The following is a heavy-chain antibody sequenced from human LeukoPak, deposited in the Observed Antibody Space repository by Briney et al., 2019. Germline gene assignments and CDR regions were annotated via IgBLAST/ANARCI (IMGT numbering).Heavy chain of an antibody. J-gene: IGHJ3*02. CDR1: AGSISSYY. V-gene: IGHV4-4*07. CDR3: ARDQYYYGSGSYSTMGAFDI. D-gene: IGHD3-10*01. CDR2: IYTSGST. Sequence: PSETLSLTGTVSAGSISSYYWSWIRQPAGKGLEWIVRIYTSGSTNDHPSLKSRVTMSVDTSKNQFSLKLSSVTAADTAVYYCARDQYYYGSGSYSTMGAFDIWGQGTMVTVSS.